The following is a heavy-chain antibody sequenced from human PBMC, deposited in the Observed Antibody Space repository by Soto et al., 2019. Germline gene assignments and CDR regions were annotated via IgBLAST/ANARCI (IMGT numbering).Heavy chain of an antibody. CDR3: ATERELVVVAETPLPYTGMDA. CDR2: INQDGSEK. Sequence: PGGSLRLSCAASGFTFSSFWMAWVRQAPAKGLEWVANINQDGSEKYYADSMKGRFTISRDNAKNSLYLEMNSLRAEDTAVYYCATERELVVVAETPLPYTGMDAWGQGTTVTVSS. V-gene: IGHV3-7*03. J-gene: IGHJ6*02. D-gene: IGHD2-15*01. CDR1: GFTFSSFW.